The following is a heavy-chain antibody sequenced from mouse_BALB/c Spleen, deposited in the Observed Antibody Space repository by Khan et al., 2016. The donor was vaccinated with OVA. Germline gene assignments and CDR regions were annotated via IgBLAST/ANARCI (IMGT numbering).Heavy chain of an antibody. Sequence: DLVKPGASVKLSCKASGYTFTSYWINWIKQRPGQGLEWIGRIAPGSGSTYYNEMFKGKATLTVDTSSSTAYIQLSSLSSEDSAVYFGARENYYGSTCYAMDYWGQGTSVTVSS. CDR3: ARENYYGSTCYAMDY. CDR2: IAPGSGST. J-gene: IGHJ4*01. V-gene: IGHV1S41*01. D-gene: IGHD1-1*01. CDR1: GYTFTSYW.